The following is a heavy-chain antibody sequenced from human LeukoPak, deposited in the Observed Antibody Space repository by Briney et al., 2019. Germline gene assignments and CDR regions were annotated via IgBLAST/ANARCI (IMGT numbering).Heavy chain of an antibody. J-gene: IGHJ4*02. CDR1: GFTFSSYG. V-gene: IGHV3-21*01. D-gene: IGHD2-2*01. CDR2: ISSSSSYI. CDR3: AREGGFPAALYYFDY. Sequence: GGSLRLSCAASGFTFSSYGMNWVRQAPGKGLEWVSSISSSSSYIYYADSVKGRFTISRDNAKNSLYLQMNSLRAEDTAVYYCAREGGFPAALYYFDYWGQGTLVTVSS.